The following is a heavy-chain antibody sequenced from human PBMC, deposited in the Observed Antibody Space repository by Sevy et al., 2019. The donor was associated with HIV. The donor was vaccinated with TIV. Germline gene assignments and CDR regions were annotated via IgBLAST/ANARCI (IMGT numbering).Heavy chain of an antibody. V-gene: IGHV3-15*01. J-gene: IGHJ4*02. D-gene: IGHD1-26*01. CDR3: TTGVYSGSYWVDLDY. CDR1: GFTFSNAW. Sequence: GGSLRLSCAASGFTFSNAWMSWVRQAPGKGLEWVGRIKSKTDGGTTDYAAPVKGRFTISRDDSKNTLYLQMNSLKTEDTAVYYCTTGVYSGSYWVDLDYWGQGTLVTVSS. CDR2: IKSKTDGGTT.